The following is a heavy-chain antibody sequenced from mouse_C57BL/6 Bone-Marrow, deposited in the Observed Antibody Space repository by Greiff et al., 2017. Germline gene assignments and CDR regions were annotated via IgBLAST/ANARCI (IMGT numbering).Heavy chain of an antibody. D-gene: IGHD1-1*01. J-gene: IGHJ1*03. Sequence: EVKLKESGPGLVKPSQSLSLTCSVTGYSITSGYYWNWIRQFPGNKLEWMGYISYDGSNNYNPSLKNRISITRDTSKNQFFLKLNSVTTEDTATYYCARGYGSSTGYFDVWGTGTTVTVSS. CDR1: GYSITSGYY. CDR3: ARGYGSSTGYFDV. V-gene: IGHV3-6*01. CDR2: ISYDGSN.